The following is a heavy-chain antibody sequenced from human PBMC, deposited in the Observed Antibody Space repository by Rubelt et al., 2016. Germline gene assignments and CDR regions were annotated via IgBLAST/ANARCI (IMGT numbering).Heavy chain of an antibody. D-gene: IGHD3-10*01. CDR1: GGSISSSNW. CDR2: IYYSGHT. V-gene: IGHV4-4*02. J-gene: IGHJ4*02. Sequence: QVQLQESGPGLVKPSGTLSLTCAVSGGSISSSNWWSWVRQPPGKGLEWIGYIYYSGHTNYNPSLKSGLTMSVDTSKNQFCLKLSSVTAADTAVYYCARHWVRGVIITRGFDYWGQGTLVTVSS. CDR3: ARHWVRGVIITRGFDY.